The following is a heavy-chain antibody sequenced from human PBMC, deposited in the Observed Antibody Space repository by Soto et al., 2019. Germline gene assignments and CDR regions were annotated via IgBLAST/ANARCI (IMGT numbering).Heavy chain of an antibody. CDR1: GYKFSSDW. Sequence: PGESLKISCKGSGYKFSSDWIGWVRQMPGKSLEWMGIIYPGDSDTRYSPSFQGQVTISADNSISTAYLQWSSLKASDSAIYYCAGVGATWYGYFHHWGQGTLVTVSS. CDR3: AGVGATWYGYFHH. CDR2: IYPGDSDT. J-gene: IGHJ1*01. V-gene: IGHV5-51*01. D-gene: IGHD6-13*01.